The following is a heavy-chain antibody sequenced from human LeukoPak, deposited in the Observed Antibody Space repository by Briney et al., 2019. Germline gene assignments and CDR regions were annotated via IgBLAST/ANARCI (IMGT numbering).Heavy chain of an antibody. J-gene: IGHJ6*03. D-gene: IGHD3-10*01. CDR1: GFTFSSYS. V-gene: IGHV3-21*01. Sequence: GGSLRLSCAASGFTFSSYSMNWVRQAPGKGLEWVSSISSSSSYIYYADSVKGRFTISRDNAKNSLYLQMNSLRAKDTAVYYCASAGDYYYYYYMDVWGKGTTVTVSS. CDR3: ASAGDYYYYYYMDV. CDR2: ISSSSSYI.